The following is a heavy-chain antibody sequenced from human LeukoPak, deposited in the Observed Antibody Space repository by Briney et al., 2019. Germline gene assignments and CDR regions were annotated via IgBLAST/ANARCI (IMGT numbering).Heavy chain of an antibody. Sequence: GGSLRLSCADSGFTFSNYVVSWVRHAPGKGLEWVSTISDTGGSTYYADSVKGRSTISIYNSKTTLYLQMNSLRTADTAVYYCASRPGVGKTYFDCWGQGALVTVSS. J-gene: IGHJ4*02. D-gene: IGHD3-10*01. V-gene: IGHV3-23*01. CDR3: ASRPGVGKTYFDC. CDR2: ISDTGGST. CDR1: GFTFSNYV.